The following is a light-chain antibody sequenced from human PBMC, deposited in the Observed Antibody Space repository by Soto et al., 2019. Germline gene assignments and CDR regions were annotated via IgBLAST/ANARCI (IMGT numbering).Light chain of an antibody. J-gene: IGKJ2*01. CDR1: QSVSSSY. V-gene: IGKV3-20*01. CDR3: QQYGSSPYT. Sequence: EIVLTQSPGTLSLSPGERATLSCRASQSVSSSYLAWYQQKPGQAPRLLIYGASSRATGIPDSFSGSGSGTEFTLKISRMEPEDFAVYYCQQYGSSPYTFGQGTKLAIK. CDR2: GAS.